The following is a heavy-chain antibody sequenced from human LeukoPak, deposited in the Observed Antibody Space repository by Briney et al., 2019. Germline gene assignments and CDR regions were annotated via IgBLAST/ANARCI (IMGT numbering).Heavy chain of an antibody. V-gene: IGHV1-2*02. CDR1: GYTFTGYY. CDR2: INPNSGGT. J-gene: IGHJ4*02. D-gene: IGHD3-10*01. CDR3: ARDLSPNYYGSGSKFDY. Sequence: ASVKVSCKASGYTFTGYYMHWVRQAPGQGLEWMGWINPNSGGTNYAQKFQGRVTMTRDTSISTAYMELSRLRSDDTAVYYCARDLSPNYYGSGSKFDYWGQGTLVTVSS.